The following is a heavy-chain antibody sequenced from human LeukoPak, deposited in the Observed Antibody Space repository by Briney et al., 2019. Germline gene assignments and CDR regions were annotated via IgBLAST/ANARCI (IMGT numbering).Heavy chain of an antibody. CDR2: ISSDGSST. CDR1: GFTFSSHW. D-gene: IGHD3-10*01. J-gene: IGHJ4*02. Sequence: SGGSLRLSCAASGFTFSSHWMHWVRQAPGEGLVWVSRISSDGSSTSFADSVKDRFTISRDNAENTLYLHMNSLRDEDTAVYFCARGPPDGSGSYYPGDYWGQGTLSPSPQ. CDR3: ARGPPDGSGSYYPGDY. V-gene: IGHV3-74*01.